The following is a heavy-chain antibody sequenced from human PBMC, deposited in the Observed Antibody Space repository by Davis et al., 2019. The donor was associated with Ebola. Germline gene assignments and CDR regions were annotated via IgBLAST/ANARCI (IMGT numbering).Heavy chain of an antibody. CDR2: INRDESGT. Sequence: PGGSLRLSCAASGFPFSNYWMHWVRQAPGKGLVWVSRINRDESGTTYADSVKGRFTISRDNAKNMLYLQMDSLRVEDTAIYYCASAISVGGHKWGQGTLVTVSS. V-gene: IGHV3-74*01. J-gene: IGHJ4*02. CDR3: ASAISVGGHK. D-gene: IGHD6-19*01. CDR1: GFPFSNYW.